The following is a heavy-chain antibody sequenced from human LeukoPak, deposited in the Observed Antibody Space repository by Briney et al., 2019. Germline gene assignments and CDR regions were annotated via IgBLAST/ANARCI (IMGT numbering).Heavy chain of an antibody. CDR2: VYYSGRT. J-gene: IGHJ4*02. V-gene: IGHV4-39*01. CDR3: ARQGSAYYFDF. CDR1: SASISSSSHY. D-gene: IGHD2-15*01. Sequence: SETLSLTCTVSSASISSSSHYWGWIRQPPGKELQWIASVYYSGRTNYNPSLKSRVTISVGTSEKQFSLQVNSVTAADTAVYYCARQGSAYYFDFWGQGLPVTVSS.